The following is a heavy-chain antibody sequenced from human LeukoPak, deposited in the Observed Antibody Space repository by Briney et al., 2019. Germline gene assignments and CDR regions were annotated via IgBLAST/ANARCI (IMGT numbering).Heavy chain of an antibody. CDR3: ARVYCSSTSCSTANWFDP. CDR1: GGTFSSYA. Sequence: SVKVSCKASGGTFSSYAISWVRQAPGQGLEWMGGIIPIFGTTNYAQKFQGRITITADKSTSTAYMELSSLRSEDTAVYNCARVYCSSTSCSTANWFDPWGQGTLVTVSS. J-gene: IGHJ5*02. V-gene: IGHV1-69*06. D-gene: IGHD2-2*01. CDR2: IIPIFGTT.